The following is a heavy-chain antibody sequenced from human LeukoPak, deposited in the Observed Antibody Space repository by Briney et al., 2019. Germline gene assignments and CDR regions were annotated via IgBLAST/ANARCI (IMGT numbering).Heavy chain of an antibody. J-gene: IGHJ4*02. Sequence: ASVKVSCKASGYTFTSHFMHWVRQAPGQGLEWMGWISAYNGNTNYAQKLQGRVTMTTDTSTSTAYMELRSLRSDDTAVYYCARLMVLVVPAAMYFDYWGQGTLVTVSS. V-gene: IGHV1-18*04. CDR1: GYTFTSHF. D-gene: IGHD2-2*01. CDR2: ISAYNGNT. CDR3: ARLMVLVVPAAMYFDY.